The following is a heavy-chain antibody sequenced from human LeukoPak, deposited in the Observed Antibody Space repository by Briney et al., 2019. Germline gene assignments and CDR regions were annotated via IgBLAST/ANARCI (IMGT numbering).Heavy chain of an antibody. J-gene: IGHJ5*02. V-gene: IGHV4-34*01. CDR3: AKASLGYCSGGSCRNWFDP. D-gene: IGHD2-15*01. CDR1: GGSFSGCY. Sequence: SETLSLTCAVYGGSFSGCYWRWIRQPPGKGLEWIGEINHSGSTNYNPSLKSRVTISVDTSKNQFSLKLSSVTAADTAVYYCAKASLGYCSGGSCRNWFDPWGQGTLVTVSS. CDR2: INHSGST.